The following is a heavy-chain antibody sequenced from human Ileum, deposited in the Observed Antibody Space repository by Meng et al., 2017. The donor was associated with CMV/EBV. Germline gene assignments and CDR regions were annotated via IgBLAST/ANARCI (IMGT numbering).Heavy chain of an antibody. D-gene: IGHD1-1*01. V-gene: IGHV1-2*06. CDR3: IRENWYYDY. CDR2: MLPKTGAL. J-gene: IGHJ4*02. CDR1: GYTFTPYY. Sequence: QAQLVQSCAKVKQPGASVKVSCKASGYTFTPYYIHWVRQAPGQGLEWVGRMLPKTGALDYAQKFRGRITLTTDTSITTAYMELSGLTSDDTAVYYCIRENWYYDYWGLGTLVTVSS.